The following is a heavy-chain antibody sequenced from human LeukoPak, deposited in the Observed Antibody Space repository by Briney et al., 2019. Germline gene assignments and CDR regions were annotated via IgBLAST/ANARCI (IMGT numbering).Heavy chain of an antibody. Sequence: GGSLRLSCAASGFTFSTYGMHWVRQAPGKRLEWVAVTWYDGSYKYYGDSVKGRFTISRDNSKNTLYLQMASLRVEDTAVYYCARQFDGSHPNAFDIWGQGTMVSVSS. V-gene: IGHV3-33*01. CDR3: ARQFDGSHPNAFDI. CDR2: TWYDGSYK. D-gene: IGHD1-26*01. J-gene: IGHJ3*02. CDR1: GFTFSTYG.